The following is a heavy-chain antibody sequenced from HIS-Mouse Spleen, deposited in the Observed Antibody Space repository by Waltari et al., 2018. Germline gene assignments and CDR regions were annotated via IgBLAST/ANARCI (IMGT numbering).Heavy chain of an antibody. CDR2: ISWNSGSI. D-gene: IGHD6-13*01. CDR3: AKGDSSSWYAFDI. J-gene: IGHJ3*02. Sequence: GSLVQPGRSLRLSCAASGFTFDDYAMHWVRQAPGKGLEWVSGISWNSGSIGYADSVKGRFTISRDNAKNSLYLQMNSLRAEDTALYYCAKGDSSSWYAFDIWGQGTMVTVSS. V-gene: IGHV3-9*01. CDR1: GFTFDDYA.